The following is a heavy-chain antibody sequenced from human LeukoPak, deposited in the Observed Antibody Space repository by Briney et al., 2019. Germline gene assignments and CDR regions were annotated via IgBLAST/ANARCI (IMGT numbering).Heavy chain of an antibody. CDR1: GGSISSGDYY. D-gene: IGHD3-10*01. J-gene: IGHJ4*02. V-gene: IGHV4-30-4*01. CDR2: IYYSGST. Sequence: SETLSLTCTVSGGSISSGDYYWSWIRQPPGEGLEWIGYIYYSGSTYYNPSLKSRVTISVDTSKNQFSLKLSSVTAADTAVYYCARGRRLWFGELLRTHPSYFDYWGQGTLVTVSS. CDR3: ARGRRLWFGELLRTHPSYFDY.